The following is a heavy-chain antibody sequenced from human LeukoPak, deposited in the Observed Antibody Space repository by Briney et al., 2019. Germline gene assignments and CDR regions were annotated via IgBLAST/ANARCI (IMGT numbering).Heavy chain of an antibody. CDR1: GGSISSYY. J-gene: IGHJ4*02. CDR3: ARDRDYYDSSGYTPDLYYFDY. CDR2: IYTSGST. Sequence: SETLSLTCTVSGGSISSYYWSWIRQPAGKGLEWIGRIYTSGSTNYNPSLKSRVTMSVDTSKNQFSLKLSSVTAADTAVYYCARDRDYYDSSGYTPDLYYFDYWGQGTLVTVSS. D-gene: IGHD3-22*01. V-gene: IGHV4-4*07.